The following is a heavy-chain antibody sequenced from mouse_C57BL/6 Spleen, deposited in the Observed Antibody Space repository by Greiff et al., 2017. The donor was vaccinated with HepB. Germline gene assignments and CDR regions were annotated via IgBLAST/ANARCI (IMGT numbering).Heavy chain of an antibody. CDR1: GFTFSSYG. CDR3: ARRGNYFYYAMDY. Sequence: EVHLVESGGDLVKPGGSLKLSCAASGFTFSSYGMSWVRQTPDKRLEWVATISSGGSYTYYPDSVKGRFTISRDNAKNTLYLQMSSLKSEDTAMYYCARRGNYFYYAMDYWGKGTSVTVSS. J-gene: IGHJ4*01. CDR2: ISSGGSYT. V-gene: IGHV5-6*01. D-gene: IGHD2-1*01.